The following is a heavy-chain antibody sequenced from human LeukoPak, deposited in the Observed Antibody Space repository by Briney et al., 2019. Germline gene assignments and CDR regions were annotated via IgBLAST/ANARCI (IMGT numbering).Heavy chain of an antibody. J-gene: IGHJ4*02. CDR3: ARDGSIAAAGLIDY. CDR1: GFTFSSYS. D-gene: IGHD6-13*01. CDR2: ISSSSSYI. V-gene: IGHV3-21*01. Sequence: GGSLRLSCAASGFTFSSYSMNWVRQAPGKGLEWVSSISSSSSYIYYADSVKGRFTISRDNAKNSLYLQMNSLRAEDTAVYYCARDGSIAAAGLIDYWAREPWSPSPQ.